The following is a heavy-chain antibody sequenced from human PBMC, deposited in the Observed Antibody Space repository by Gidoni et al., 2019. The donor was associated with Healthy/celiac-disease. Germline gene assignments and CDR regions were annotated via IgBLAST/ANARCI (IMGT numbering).Heavy chain of an antibody. V-gene: IGHV3-21*01. CDR2: ISSSSSYI. CDR3: ARGFRGSSWYLSY. CDR1: GFTFSSYS. J-gene: IGHJ4*02. D-gene: IGHD6-13*01. Sequence: EVQLVESGGGLVKPGGSLRLSCAAYGFTFSSYSMNWVRQAPGKGLEWVSSISSSSSYIYYADSVKGRFTISRDNAKNSLYLQMNSLRAEDTAVYYCARGFRGSSWYLSYWGQGTLVTVSS.